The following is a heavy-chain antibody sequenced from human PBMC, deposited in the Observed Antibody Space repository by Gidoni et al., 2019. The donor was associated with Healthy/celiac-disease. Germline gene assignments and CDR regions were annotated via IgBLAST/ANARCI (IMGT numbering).Heavy chain of an antibody. D-gene: IGHD1-26*01. Sequence: EVQLVESGGGLVQPGRSLRLSCTASGFTFGDYAMSWVRQAPGKGLEWVGFIRSKAYGGTTEYAASVKGRFTISRDDSKSIAYLQMNSLKTEDTAVYYCTRVSGSPYYYYMDVWGKGTTVTVSS. CDR3: TRVSGSPYYYYMDV. CDR1: GFTFGDYA. V-gene: IGHV3-49*04. CDR2: IRSKAYGGTT. J-gene: IGHJ6*03.